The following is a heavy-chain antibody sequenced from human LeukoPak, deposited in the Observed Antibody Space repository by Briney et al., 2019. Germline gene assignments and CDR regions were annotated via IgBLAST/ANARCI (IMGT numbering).Heavy chain of an antibody. J-gene: IGHJ5*02. CDR1: GYTFTSYG. V-gene: IGHV1-69*06. CDR3: ARVRGYCSSTSCSGFGWFDP. CDR2: IIPIFGTA. D-gene: IGHD2-2*01. Sequence: ASVKVSCKASGYTFTSYGISWVRQAPGQGLEWMGGIIPIFGTANYAQKFQGRVTITADKSTSTAYMELSSLRSEDTAVYYCARVRGYCSSTSCSGFGWFDPWGQGTLVTVSS.